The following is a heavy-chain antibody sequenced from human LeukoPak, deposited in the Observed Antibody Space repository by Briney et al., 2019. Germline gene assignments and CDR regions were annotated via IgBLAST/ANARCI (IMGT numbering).Heavy chain of an antibody. CDR3: TTYGSGRKFDY. V-gene: IGHV3-23*01. CDR1: GFTFNSYA. CDR2: INASGDRT. D-gene: IGHD3-10*01. Sequence: PGGSLRLSCAASGFTFNSYAMSWVRQAPGKGLEWVSSINASGDRTYYADSVKGRFTISRDNSKNTLYLQMNSLRAEDTAVYYCTTYGSGRKFDYWGQGILVTVSS. J-gene: IGHJ4*02.